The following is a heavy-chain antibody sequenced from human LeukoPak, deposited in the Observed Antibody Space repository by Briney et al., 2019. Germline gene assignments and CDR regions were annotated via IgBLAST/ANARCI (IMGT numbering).Heavy chain of an antibody. J-gene: IGHJ4*02. Sequence: GGSLRLSCAASGFSFSSHVMHWVRRAPGKGLEWVSGISGSGGDTYYADSVKGRFTISRDNSKNTLNLQMNSLRAVDTALYYCAKVRVDAYVSPNDYWGQGTLVTVSS. CDR3: AKVRVDAYVSPNDY. CDR1: GFSFSSHV. D-gene: IGHD3-16*01. V-gene: IGHV3-23*01. CDR2: ISGSGGDT.